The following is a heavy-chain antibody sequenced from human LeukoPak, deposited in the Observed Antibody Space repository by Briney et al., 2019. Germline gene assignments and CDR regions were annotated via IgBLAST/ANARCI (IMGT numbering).Heavy chain of an antibody. D-gene: IGHD3-10*01. CDR1: GFSLSTYS. V-gene: IGHV3-21*01. CDR3: ARDFGSTCYNCYSGMDV. CDR2: ISVGSGYI. Sequence: KTGGSLRLSCAASGFSLSTYSMNWVRQAPGKGLEWVSSISVGSGYIYQADSVKGRFTISRDNAKNSLYLQMNSLRAEDTAVYYCARDFGSTCYNCYSGMDVWGQGTTVTVSS. J-gene: IGHJ6*02.